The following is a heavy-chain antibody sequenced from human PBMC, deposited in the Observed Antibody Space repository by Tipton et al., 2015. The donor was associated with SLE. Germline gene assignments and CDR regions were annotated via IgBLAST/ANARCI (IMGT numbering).Heavy chain of an antibody. Sequence: SLRLSCGTSGFTFSSCGMHWVRQPPGKGLEWVGIIWYDGSTRFYADSVKGRFTISRDNAKNSLYLQMNSLRAEDTAVYYCARALTRGYYDSSGSVDCWGQRTLVTVSS. CDR2: IWYDGSTR. V-gene: IGHV3-33*01. CDR3: ARALTRGYYDSSGSVDC. D-gene: IGHD3-22*01. CDR1: GFTFSSCG. J-gene: IGHJ4*02.